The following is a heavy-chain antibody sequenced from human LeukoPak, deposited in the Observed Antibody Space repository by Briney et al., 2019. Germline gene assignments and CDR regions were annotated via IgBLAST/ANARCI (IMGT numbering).Heavy chain of an antibody. D-gene: IGHD1-14*01. V-gene: IGHV3-21*01. CDR2: ISGSSSYI. J-gene: IGHJ4*02. CDR3: ARDTGPDLDY. CDR1: GFTFSSYS. Sequence: PGGSLRLSCVASGFTFSSYSMNWVRQAPGEGLEWVSCISGSSSYISYADSVKGRFTISRDNAKNSVYLQMNSLRAEDTAAYYCARDTGPDLDYWGQGTLVTVSS.